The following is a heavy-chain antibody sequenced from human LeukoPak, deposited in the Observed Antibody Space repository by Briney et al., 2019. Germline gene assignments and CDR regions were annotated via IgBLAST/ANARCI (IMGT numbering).Heavy chain of an antibody. CDR2: IYDSGST. CDR3: ARPYPGWAATDF. D-gene: IGHD6-19*01. CDR1: GDSIISRDYY. J-gene: IGHJ4*02. V-gene: IGHV4-39*01. Sequence: PSETLSLTCTVSGDSIISRDYYWGWIRQPPGKGLEWIGTIYDSGSTYYNPSLKSRVTIFVDTSKNQFSLKLTSVTAADTAVYYCARPYPGWAATDFWGQGTLVTVSS.